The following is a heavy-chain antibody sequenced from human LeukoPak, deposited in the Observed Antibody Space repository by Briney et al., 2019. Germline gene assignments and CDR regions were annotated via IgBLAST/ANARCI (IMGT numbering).Heavy chain of an antibody. J-gene: IGHJ4*02. Sequence: GGSLRLSCAASGFTFSSYWMHWVRQAPGKGLVWVSRIDSDGSSTSYADSVKGRFTISRDNSKNTLYLQMNSLRAEDTAVYYCAKDHRAWFGELVPFGYWGQGTLVTVSS. CDR2: IDSDGSST. V-gene: IGHV3-74*01. CDR3: AKDHRAWFGELVPFGY. CDR1: GFTFSSYW. D-gene: IGHD3-10*01.